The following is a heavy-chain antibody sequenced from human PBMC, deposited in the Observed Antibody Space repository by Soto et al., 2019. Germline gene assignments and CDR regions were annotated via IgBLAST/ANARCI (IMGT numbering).Heavy chain of an antibody. V-gene: IGHV4-59*01. J-gene: IGHJ5*02. D-gene: IGHD2-2*02. CDR1: GDSISTYY. Sequence: SETLSLTCNVSGDSISTYYWRWIRQPPGKGLEWIGCIYYSGSTNYNPSLKSRVSISVDTSKNQFSLKLSSVTAADTAVYYCPRGVYCSSTSCYIRGVQTKLRFFPWRQGTLVPGSS. CDR2: IYYSGST. CDR3: PRGVYCSSTSCYIRGVQTKLRFFP.